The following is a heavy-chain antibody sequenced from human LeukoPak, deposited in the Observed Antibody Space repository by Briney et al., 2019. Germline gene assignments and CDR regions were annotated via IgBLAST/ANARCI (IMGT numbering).Heavy chain of an antibody. V-gene: IGHV1-69*06. CDR1: GGTFSSYA. CDR3: ARRYSSSYDDAFDI. Sequence: GASVKVSSKASGGTFSSYAISWVRQAPGQGLEWMGGIIPIFGTANYAQKFQGRVTITADKSTSTAYMELSSLRSEDTAVYYCARRYSSSYDDAFDIWGQGTMVTVSS. J-gene: IGHJ3*02. D-gene: IGHD6-13*01. CDR2: IIPIFGTA.